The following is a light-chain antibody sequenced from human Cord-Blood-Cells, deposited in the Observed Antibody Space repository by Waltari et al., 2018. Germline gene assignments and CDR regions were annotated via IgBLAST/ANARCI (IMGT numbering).Light chain of an antibody. CDR2: DAS. CDR1: QSVSSY. J-gene: IGKJ4*01. V-gene: IGKV3-11*01. CDR3: QQRSNWPPLT. Sequence: EIVLTQSPATLSLSPGERATLSCRARQSVSSYLAWYQQKPGQAPRLLIYDASTRATGIPARFSGSGSGTDVTLTISSLGPEDFAVYCCQQRSNWPPLTFGGGTKVEIK.